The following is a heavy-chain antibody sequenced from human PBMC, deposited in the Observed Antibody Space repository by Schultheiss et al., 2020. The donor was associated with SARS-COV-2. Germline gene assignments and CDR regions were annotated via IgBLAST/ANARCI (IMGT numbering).Heavy chain of an antibody. J-gene: IGHJ4*02. CDR2: IWYDGSNK. D-gene: IGHD6-6*01. CDR1: GFTFSSYG. V-gene: IGHV3-33*01. Sequence: GESLKISCAASGFTFSSYGMHWVRQAPGKGLEWVAVIWYDGSNKYYADSVKGRFTISRDNSKNTLYLQMNSLRAEDTAVYYCARESGSSSGDFDYWGQGTLVTVSS. CDR3: ARESGSSSGDFDY.